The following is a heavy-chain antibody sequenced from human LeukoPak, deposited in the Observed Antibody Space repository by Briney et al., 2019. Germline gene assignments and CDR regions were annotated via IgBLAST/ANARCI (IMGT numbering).Heavy chain of an antibody. CDR1: GFTVSNKY. CDR3: ARVLTSYYYFDY. Sequence: GGSLRLSCASSGFTVSNKYMTWVREAPGKGLEWVSYISSSSSTIYYADSVKGRFTISRDNAKNSLYLQINSLRAEDTAVYYCARVLTSYYYFDYWGQGTLVTVSS. CDR2: ISSSSSTI. V-gene: IGHV3-48*01. D-gene: IGHD1-26*01. J-gene: IGHJ4*02.